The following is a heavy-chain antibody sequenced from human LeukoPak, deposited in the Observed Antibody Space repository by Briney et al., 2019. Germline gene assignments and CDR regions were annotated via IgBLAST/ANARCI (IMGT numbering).Heavy chain of an antibody. J-gene: IGHJ3*02. D-gene: IGHD3-10*01. CDR1: GFTFSSYG. CDR3: ARDKSGVGSGAFDI. Sequence: GGSLRLSCAASGFTFSSYGMHWVRQAPGKGLEWVAVIWYDGSNKYCADSVKGRFTISRDNSKNTLYLQMNSLRAEDTAVYYCARDKSGVGSGAFDIWGHGTMVTVSS. V-gene: IGHV3-33*01. CDR2: IWYDGSNK.